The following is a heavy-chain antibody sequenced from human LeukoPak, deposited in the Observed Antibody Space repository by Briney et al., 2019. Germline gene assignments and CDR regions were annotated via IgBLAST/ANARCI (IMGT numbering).Heavy chain of an antibody. CDR3: ARDFREDYYDSSGYYEVRYYMDV. Sequence: GGSLRLSCAASGFTVSSNYMSWVRQAPGKGLEWVSVIYSGGSTYYADSVKGRFTISRDNSKNTLYLQMNSLRAEDTAVYYCARDFREDYYDSSGYYEVRYYMDVWGKGTTVTISS. V-gene: IGHV3-66*01. D-gene: IGHD3-22*01. CDR2: IYSGGST. CDR1: GFTVSSNY. J-gene: IGHJ6*03.